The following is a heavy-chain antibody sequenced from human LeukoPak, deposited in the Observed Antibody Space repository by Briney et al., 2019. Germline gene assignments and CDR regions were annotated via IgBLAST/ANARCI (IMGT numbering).Heavy chain of an antibody. CDR2: IDRLGRT. CDR3: ARPVDCSSTFCSGPFDS. V-gene: IGHV4-34*01. Sequence: SETLSLTCAVYGGSLNHYYWSWIRQPPGKGLEWIGEIDRLGRTNYSPSLKNRVTISIDTSKNQFSLKLTSVTAADSDVYYCARPVDCSSTFCSGPFDSWGQGGLVTVSS. J-gene: IGHJ4*02. CDR1: GGSLNHYY. D-gene: IGHD2-2*01.